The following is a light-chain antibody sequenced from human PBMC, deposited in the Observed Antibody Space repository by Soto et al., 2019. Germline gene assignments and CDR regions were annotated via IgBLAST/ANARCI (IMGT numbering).Light chain of an antibody. J-gene: IGKJ2*01. CDR2: DAS. Sequence: DIQMTQSPSTLSASVGDKVTVTCRASQNIRSRLAWYQQKPGKAPNLLISDASSLESRVPSRFSGSGSGTDFTFSISSLQPEDFATYYCQHYNNLRYTFGQGTKLEIK. CDR3: QHYNNLRYT. V-gene: IGKV1-5*01. CDR1: QNIRSR.